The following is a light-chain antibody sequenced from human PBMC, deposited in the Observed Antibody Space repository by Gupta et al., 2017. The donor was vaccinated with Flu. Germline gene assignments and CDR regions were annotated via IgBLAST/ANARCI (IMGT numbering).Light chain of an antibody. Sequence: TGSSTTSGAGCDVNCYPQLPDTAPNILLCDNHNRRCGAPARFFGSKSGTSAALAITGLQAEEEADYYCQSYETSLSDICVFGTGTKGTVL. CDR3: QSYETSLSDICV. CDR2: DNH. V-gene: IGLV1-40*01. J-gene: IGLJ1*01. CDR1: STTSGAGCD.